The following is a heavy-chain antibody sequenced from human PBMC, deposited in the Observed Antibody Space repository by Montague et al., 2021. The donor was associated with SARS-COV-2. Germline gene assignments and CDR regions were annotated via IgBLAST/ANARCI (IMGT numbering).Heavy chain of an antibody. J-gene: IGHJ3*02. CDR2: IYYSGST. CDR3: ASPTYYYDSSGSDAFDI. CDR1: GGSISSSNCY. Sequence: SETLSLTCTVSGGSISSSNCYWGWIRQPPGKGLEWIGSIYYSGSTYYNPSLKSRVTISVDTSKNQFSLKLSSVTAADTAVYYCASPTYYYDSSGSDAFDIWGQGTMVTVSS. V-gene: IGHV4-39*01. D-gene: IGHD3-22*01.